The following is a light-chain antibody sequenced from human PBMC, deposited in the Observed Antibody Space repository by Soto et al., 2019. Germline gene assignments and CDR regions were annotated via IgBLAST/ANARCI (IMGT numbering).Light chain of an antibody. CDR1: RSVSDTL. J-gene: IGKJ1*01. CDR3: QHYGDSSWT. Sequence: EIVLTPSPGTLSLSPGERATLSCRADRSVSDTLLTWFQQKPGQAPRLLIFGTSNRAPGIPDRFSGSGSGTYFTLTISRLEPDDFAVYYCQHYGDSSWTFGQGTKVEIK. CDR2: GTS. V-gene: IGKV3-20*01.